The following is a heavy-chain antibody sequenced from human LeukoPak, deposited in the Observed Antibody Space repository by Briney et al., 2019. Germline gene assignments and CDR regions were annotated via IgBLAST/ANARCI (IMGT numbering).Heavy chain of an antibody. J-gene: IGHJ4*02. CDR1: GGSISSTNW. CDR2: IYHSGST. Sequence: SETLSLTCAVSGGSISSTNWWSWVRQPPGKGLEWIGQIYHSGSTNYNPSLKSRLTISVDKSKNQFSLNLNSVTAADTAVYYCARDRSSGWYVVDYWGQGTLVTVSS. D-gene: IGHD6-19*01. CDR3: ARDRSSGWYVVDY. V-gene: IGHV4-4*02.